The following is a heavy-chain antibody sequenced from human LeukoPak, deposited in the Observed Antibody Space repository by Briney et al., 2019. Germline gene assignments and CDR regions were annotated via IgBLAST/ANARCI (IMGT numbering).Heavy chain of an antibody. J-gene: IGHJ4*02. CDR3: ARDYGAGSLADF. Sequence: SETLSLTCSVSGASISTSGCFWGWIRQPPGKGLEWIGSIYYSGGTYYNPSLKSRVTISVDTSKNRVSLKLSSVTAADTAIYYCARDYGAGSLADFWGQGTLVTVSS. D-gene: IGHD3-10*01. V-gene: IGHV4-39*01. CDR2: IYYSGGT. CDR1: GASISTSGCF.